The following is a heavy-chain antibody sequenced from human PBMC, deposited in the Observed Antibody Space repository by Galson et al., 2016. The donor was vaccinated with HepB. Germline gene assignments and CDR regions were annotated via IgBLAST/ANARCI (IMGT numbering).Heavy chain of an antibody. CDR2: NYYSGST. D-gene: IGHD3-10*01. CDR1: GGSISSGGNY. Sequence: TLSLTCTVSGGSISSGGNYWGWIRQHPGKALEWIGYNYYSGSTYYNPSLKSRATISVDTSENQFSLSLISVTAADTAVYYCAKSYNNKQVQGVFVIWGPGTVVTVSS. J-gene: IGHJ3*02. CDR3: AKSYNNKQVQGVFVI. V-gene: IGHV4-31*03.